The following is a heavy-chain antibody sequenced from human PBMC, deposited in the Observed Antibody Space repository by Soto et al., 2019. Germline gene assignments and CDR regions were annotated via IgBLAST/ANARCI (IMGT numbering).Heavy chain of an antibody. CDR1: VCYVLTKTSD. V-gene: IGHV4-61*01. J-gene: IGHJ4*02. Sequence: PSGTLSLTCSVSVCYVLTKTSDWSCLRQPPGKRLEWIGYVYYSGTTNYNPSLKSRVTISVDLSKNQFSLRLSSVTTADTALYYCARTTAVPNTLRSRYFFDYWGQGTLVTGSS. CDR3: ARTTAVPNTLRSRYFFDY. CDR2: VYYSGTT. D-gene: IGHD4-17*01.